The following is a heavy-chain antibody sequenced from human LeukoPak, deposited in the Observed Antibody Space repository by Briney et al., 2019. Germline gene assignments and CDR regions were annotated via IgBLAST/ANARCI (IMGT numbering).Heavy chain of an antibody. J-gene: IGHJ5*02. CDR3: ARQLRGYSYGPNWFDP. D-gene: IGHD5-18*01. CDR1: DDSISSYY. Sequence: SETLSLTCTVSDDSISSYYWSWIRQPPGKGLEWIGYIYYSGSTNYNPSLKSRVTISVDTSKNQFSLKLSSVTAADTAVYYCARQLRGYSYGPNWFDPWGQGTLVTVSS. CDR2: IYYSGST. V-gene: IGHV4-59*01.